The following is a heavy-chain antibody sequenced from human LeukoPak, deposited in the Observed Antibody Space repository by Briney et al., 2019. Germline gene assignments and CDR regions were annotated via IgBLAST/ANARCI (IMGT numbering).Heavy chain of an antibody. CDR3: AKDRRSDYDFWSGYLVGYGMDV. V-gene: IGHV3-11*05. CDR2: ITSFINFR. Sequence: GGSLRLSCAASGSTFSDYYMSWIRQAPEKGLECVSHITSFINFRSYADSVKGRFTISRDNAKNSLYLQVNSLRAEDTAVYYCAKDRRSDYDFWSGYLVGYGMDVWGQGTTVTVSS. J-gene: IGHJ6*02. CDR1: GSTFSDYY. D-gene: IGHD3-3*01.